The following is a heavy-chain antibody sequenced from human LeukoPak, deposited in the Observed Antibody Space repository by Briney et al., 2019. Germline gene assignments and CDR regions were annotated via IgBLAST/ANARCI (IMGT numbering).Heavy chain of an antibody. CDR1: GFTFSSYS. CDR3: ARDSSGWHSFDY. Sequence: GGSLRLSCAASGFTFSSYSMNWVRQAPGKGLEWVSSISSSSSYIYYADSVKGRFTISRDNAKNSLYLQMNSLRAEDTAVYYCARDSSGWHSFDYWGQGTLVTVSS. D-gene: IGHD6-19*01. V-gene: IGHV3-21*01. J-gene: IGHJ4*02. CDR2: ISSSSSYI.